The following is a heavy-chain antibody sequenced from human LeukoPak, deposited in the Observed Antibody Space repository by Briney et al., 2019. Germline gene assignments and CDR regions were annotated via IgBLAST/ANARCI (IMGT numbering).Heavy chain of an antibody. Sequence: SVKVSCKASGFTFTSSAMQWVRQARGQRLEWIGWIVVGSGNTNYAQKFQERVTITRDMSTSTAYMELSSLRSEDTAVYYCAASSYPLSLSLDYYYYMDVWGKGTTVTISS. CDR3: AASSYPLSLSLDYYYYMDV. CDR2: IVVGSGNT. V-gene: IGHV1-58*02. D-gene: IGHD3-16*01. CDR1: GFTFTSSA. J-gene: IGHJ6*03.